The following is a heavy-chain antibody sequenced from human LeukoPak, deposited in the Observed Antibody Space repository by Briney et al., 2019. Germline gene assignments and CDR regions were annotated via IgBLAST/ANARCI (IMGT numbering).Heavy chain of an antibody. CDR3: ARNRLSITIRPEPHAFDI. J-gene: IGHJ3*02. D-gene: IGHD3-9*01. CDR2: ISAYNGNT. Sequence: REASVKVSCKASGYTFTSYGISWVRQAPGQGLEWMGWISAYNGNTNYAQKFQGRVTMTRDTSTSTVYMELSSLRSEDTAVYYCARNRLSITIRPEPHAFDIWGQGTMVTVSS. CDR1: GYTFTSYG. V-gene: IGHV1-18*01.